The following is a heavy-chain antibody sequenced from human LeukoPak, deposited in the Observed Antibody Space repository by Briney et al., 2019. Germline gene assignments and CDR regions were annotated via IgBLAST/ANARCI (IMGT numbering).Heavy chain of an antibody. CDR2: IYYSGST. CDR3: ARVSDFGVVTNYFDY. V-gene: IGHV4-39*07. J-gene: IGHJ4*02. D-gene: IGHD3-3*01. CDR1: GGSISSSSYY. Sequence: SETLSLTCTVSGGSISSSSYYWGWIRQPPGKGLEWIGSIYYSGSTYYNPSLKSRVTISVDTSKNQFSLKLSSVTAADTAVYYCARVSDFGVVTNYFDYWGQGTLVTASS.